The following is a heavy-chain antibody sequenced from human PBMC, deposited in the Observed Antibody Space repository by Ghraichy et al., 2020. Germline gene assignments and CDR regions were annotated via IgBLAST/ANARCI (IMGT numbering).Heavy chain of an antibody. J-gene: IGHJ5*02. D-gene: IGHD3-22*01. CDR2: IYYSGST. CDR3: ARHGYASSGYYGS. CDR1: GGSISSSSYY. Sequence: SETLSLTCTVSGGSISSSSYYWGWIRQPPGKGLEWIGSIYYSGSTYYNPSLKSRVTISVDTSKNQFSLKLSSVTAADTAVYYCARHGYASSGYYGSWGQGTLVTVSS. V-gene: IGHV4-39*01.